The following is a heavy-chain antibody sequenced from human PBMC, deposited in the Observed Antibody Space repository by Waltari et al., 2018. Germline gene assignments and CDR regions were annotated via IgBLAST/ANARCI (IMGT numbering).Heavy chain of an antibody. CDR1: GYSISSGYY. CDR2: INHSWRT. CDR3: TREEGGATDY. V-gene: IGHV4-38-2*02. D-gene: IGHD1-26*01. J-gene: IGHJ4*02. Sequence: QVQLQESGPGLVKPSETLSLTCAVSGYSISSGYYWGWIRQPPGKGLEWIGTINHSWRTVYNPSLKSRVTLSVDTSKNQFSLKLSSVTTADTAVYYCTREEGGATDYWGQGTLVTVSS.